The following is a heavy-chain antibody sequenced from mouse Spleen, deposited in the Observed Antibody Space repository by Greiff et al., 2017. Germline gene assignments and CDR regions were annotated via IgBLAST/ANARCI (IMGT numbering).Heavy chain of an antibody. CDR2: ISSGSSTI. J-gene: IGHJ2*01. V-gene: IGHV5-17*01. CDR1: GFTFSDYG. Sequence: EVQRVESRGGLVKPGGSLKLSCAASGFTFSDYGMHWVRQAPEKGLEWVAYISSGSSTIYYADTVKGRFTISRDNAKNTLFLQMTSLRSEDTAMYYCARNYGNFFDYWGQGTTLTVSS. D-gene: IGHD2-1*01. CDR3: ARNYGNFFDY.